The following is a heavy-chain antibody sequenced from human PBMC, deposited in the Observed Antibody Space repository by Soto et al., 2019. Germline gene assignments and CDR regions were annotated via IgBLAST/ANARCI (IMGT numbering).Heavy chain of an antibody. CDR2: INHSGST. V-gene: IGHV4-34*01. CDR3: ARTPSTIAAARPGYYFDY. Sequence: SATLSLTCAVYGGSFSGYYWSWIRQPPGKGLEWIGEINHSGSTNYNPSLKSRVTISVDTSKNQFSLKLSSVTAADTAVFYCARTPSTIAAARPGYYFDYWGQGTLVTVSS. J-gene: IGHJ4*02. D-gene: IGHD6-6*01. CDR1: GGSFSGYY.